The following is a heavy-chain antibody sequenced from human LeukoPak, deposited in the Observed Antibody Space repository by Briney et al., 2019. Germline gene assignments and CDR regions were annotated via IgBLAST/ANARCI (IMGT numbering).Heavy chain of an antibody. CDR3: ARHRIGSSWYAEVDKYFEY. J-gene: IGHJ4*02. V-gene: IGHV1-24*01. Sequence: GASVKVSCKVSGYTFTELSMHWVRQAPGKGLEWMGGFDPEDGETIYAQKFQGRVTMTEDTSTDTAYMELSSLRSEDTAVYYCARHRIGSSWYAEVDKYFEYWGQGTLVTVSS. CDR1: GYTFTELS. D-gene: IGHD6-13*01. CDR2: FDPEDGET.